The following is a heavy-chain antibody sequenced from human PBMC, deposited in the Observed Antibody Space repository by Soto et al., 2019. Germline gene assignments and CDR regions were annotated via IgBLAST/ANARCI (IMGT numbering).Heavy chain of an antibody. CDR3: ARPGGYYNRYYAFDI. J-gene: IGHJ3*02. V-gene: IGHV1-69*13. CDR1: GGTFSSYA. CDR2: IIPIFGTA. D-gene: IGHD3-22*01. Sequence: ASVKVSCKASGGTFSSYAISWVRQAPGQGLEWMGGIIPIFGTANYAQKFQGRVTITADESTSTAYMGLSSLRSEDTAVYYCARPGGYYNRYYAFDIWGQGTMVTVSS.